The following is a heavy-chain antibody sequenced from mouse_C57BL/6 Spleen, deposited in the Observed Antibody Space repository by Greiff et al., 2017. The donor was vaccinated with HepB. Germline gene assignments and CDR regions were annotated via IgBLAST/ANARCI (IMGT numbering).Heavy chain of an antibody. CDR3: SRSGDGYYDMDY. CDR2: IYPGDGDT. D-gene: IGHD3-1*01. Sequence: VQLQQSGAELVKPGASVKISCKASGYAFSSYWMNWVKQRPGKGLEWIGQIYPGDGDTNYNGKFKGKATLTADKSSSTAYMQLSSLTSEDSAVYFCSRSGDGYYDMDYWGQGTSVTVSS. CDR1: GYAFSSYW. J-gene: IGHJ4*01. V-gene: IGHV1-80*01.